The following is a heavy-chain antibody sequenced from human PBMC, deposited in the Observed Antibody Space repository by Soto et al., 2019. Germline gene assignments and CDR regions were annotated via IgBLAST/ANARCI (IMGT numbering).Heavy chain of an antibody. Sequence: QVQVVQSGAEVKKPGSSVKVSCKTSGGTFSTSAISWVRQAPGQGPEWMGGIMPIFRTADYAKRFQGRVTITADESARTAYFEQRSLTSEDMAIYCCARDKDGAQLGGNYFYLMDVWGQGTTVTVTS. CDR3: ARDKDGAQLGGNYFYLMDV. CDR2: IMPIFRTA. V-gene: IGHV1-69*12. D-gene: IGHD3-10*01. J-gene: IGHJ6*02. CDR1: GGTFSTSA.